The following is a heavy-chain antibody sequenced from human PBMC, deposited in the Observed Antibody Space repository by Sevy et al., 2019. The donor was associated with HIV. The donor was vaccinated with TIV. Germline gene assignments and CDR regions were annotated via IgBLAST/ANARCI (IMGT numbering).Heavy chain of an antibody. J-gene: IGHJ6*02. CDR1: GFTFSDYY. CDR3: ASDHVKDGDLGDYYYYAMDV. Sequence: GGSLRLSCAASGFTFSDYYMSWIRQAPGKGLQWISYISSSGDTIYYADSVKGRFTISRDNAKNSLSLQMNSLRAEDTAVYYCASDHVKDGDLGDYYYYAMDVWGQGTTVTVSS. V-gene: IGHV3-11*01. CDR2: ISSSGDTI. D-gene: IGHD4-17*01.